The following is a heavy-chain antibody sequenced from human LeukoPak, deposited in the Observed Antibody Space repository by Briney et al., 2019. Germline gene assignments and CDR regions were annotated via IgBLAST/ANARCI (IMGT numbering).Heavy chain of an antibody. Sequence: PGGSLRLSCAASGFSLSGSAMHWVRQASGKGLEWLGRIRSKANGYATAYAASVKGRFTFSRDDSENTAYLQMNSLKTEDTAVYYCASSGYLDYYGMDVWAKGPRSPSP. V-gene: IGHV3-73*01. CDR2: IRSKANGYAT. J-gene: IGHJ6*02. CDR1: GFSLSGSA. CDR3: ASSGYLDYYGMDV. D-gene: IGHD3-22*01.